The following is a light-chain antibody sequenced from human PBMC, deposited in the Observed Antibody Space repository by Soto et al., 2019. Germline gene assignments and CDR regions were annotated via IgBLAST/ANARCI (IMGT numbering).Light chain of an antibody. V-gene: IGLV2-14*01. CDR2: DVS. CDR3: SSYTSSSTLL. Sequence: QSALTQPASVSGSPGQSITFSCTGTSNDIGGYNYVSWYQQHPGKAPKLMIFDVSNRPSGVSYRFSGSKSGNTASLTISGLQAEDEADYYCSSYTSSSTLLFGGGTKAHRP. CDR1: SNDIGGYNY. J-gene: IGLJ2*01.